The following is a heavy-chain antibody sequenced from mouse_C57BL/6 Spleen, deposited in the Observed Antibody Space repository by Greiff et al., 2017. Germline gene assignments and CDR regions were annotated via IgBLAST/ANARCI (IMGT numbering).Heavy chain of an antibody. V-gene: IGHV10-1*01. J-gene: IGHJ2*01. CDR1: GFSFNTYA. Sequence: DVMLVESGGGLVQPKGSLKLSCAASGFSFNTYAMNWVRQAPGKGLEWVARIRSKSNNYATYYADSVKDRFTISRDDSESMLYLQMNNLKTEDTAMYYCVRHPLYSNYFGYWGQGTTLTVSS. CDR3: VRHPLYSNYFGY. D-gene: IGHD2-5*01. CDR2: IRSKSNNYAT.